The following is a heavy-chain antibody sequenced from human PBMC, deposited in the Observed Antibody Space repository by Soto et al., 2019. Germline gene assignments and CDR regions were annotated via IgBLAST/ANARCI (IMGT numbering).Heavy chain of an antibody. J-gene: IGHJ6*02. Sequence: GGSLRLSCAASGFTFSSYWMHWVRQAPGKGLVWVSRISSDESSTSYADSVKGRFTISRDNAKNTLYLQMNSLRAEDTAVYYCAMRGCYGRYYDSMDVSGQGTTDIVS. CDR1: GFTFSSYW. CDR3: AMRGCYGRYYDSMDV. D-gene: IGHD2-15*01. V-gene: IGHV3-74*01. CDR2: ISSDESST.